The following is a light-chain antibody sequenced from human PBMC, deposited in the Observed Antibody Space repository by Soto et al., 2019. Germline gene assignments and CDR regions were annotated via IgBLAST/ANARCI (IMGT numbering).Light chain of an antibody. Sequence: QSVLTQPPSASGSPGQSVTISCTGTSSDVGGYNYVSWYQHHPGKAPKLMIYEVNKRPSGVPDRFSGSKSGTTASLTVSGLQAEDEADYYCSSYAGSNNVRFGGGTKLTVL. J-gene: IGLJ2*01. CDR1: SSDVGGYNY. CDR3: SSYAGSNNVR. V-gene: IGLV2-8*01. CDR2: EVN.